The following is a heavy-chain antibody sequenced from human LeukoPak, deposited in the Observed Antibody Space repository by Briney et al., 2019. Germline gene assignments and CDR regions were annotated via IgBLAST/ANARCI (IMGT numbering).Heavy chain of an antibody. D-gene: IGHD5-18*01. CDR3: AKDPYAGYSYGSPLFDY. Sequence: GGSLRLSCAASGFTFSSYAMSWVRQAPGKGLEWVSAISGSGGSTYYADSVKGRFTISRDNSKNTLYLQMNSLRAEDTAVYYCAKDPYAGYSYGSPLFDYRGQGTLVTVSS. CDR1: GFTFSSYA. V-gene: IGHV3-23*01. J-gene: IGHJ4*02. CDR2: ISGSGGST.